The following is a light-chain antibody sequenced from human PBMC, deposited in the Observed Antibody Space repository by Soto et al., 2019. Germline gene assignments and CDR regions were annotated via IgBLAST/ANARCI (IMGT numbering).Light chain of an antibody. V-gene: IGKV1-5*01. J-gene: IGKJ1*01. CDR1: QSIDNW. Sequence: IQMTKSPSTRSASVFDIVTITFLASQSIDNWLAWYQQKPGKAPRLLIYDASRLESGVPSRFSGSGSGTDFTLTITGLQPDDFATYYCQQFDTFFWTFGPGTKVDIK. CDR3: QQFDTFFWT. CDR2: DAS.